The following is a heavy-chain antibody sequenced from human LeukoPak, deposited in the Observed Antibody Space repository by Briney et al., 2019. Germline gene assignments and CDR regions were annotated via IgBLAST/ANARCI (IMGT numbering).Heavy chain of an antibody. J-gene: IGHJ6*02. D-gene: IGHD4-11*01. Sequence: GGSLRLSCSASGFTFSSYAMHWVRQAPGKGLEYVPAISSNGGSTYYADSVKGRFTISRDNSKNTLYLQMSSLRAEDTAVYYCVKDDYSNYYYYGMDVWGQGTTVTVSS. CDR3: VKDDYSNYYYYGMDV. CDR1: GFTFSSYA. CDR2: ISSNGGST. V-gene: IGHV3-64D*06.